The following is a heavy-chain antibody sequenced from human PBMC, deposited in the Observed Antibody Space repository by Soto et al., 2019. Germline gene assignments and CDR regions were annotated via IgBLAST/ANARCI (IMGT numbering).Heavy chain of an antibody. Sequence: RASVKVSCKASGGTFYTYTFSWVRQAPGQGLEWMGSITPIYPTTNYAERFQGRLTITADGSTHTAYMDLTSLTSEDTAVYYCARIPRYSFPTSDDLDSWGQATLVTVSS. CDR2: ITPIYPTT. J-gene: IGHJ4*02. CDR3: ARIPRYSFPTSDDLDS. D-gene: IGHD5-18*01. CDR1: GGTFYTYT. V-gene: IGHV1-69*13.